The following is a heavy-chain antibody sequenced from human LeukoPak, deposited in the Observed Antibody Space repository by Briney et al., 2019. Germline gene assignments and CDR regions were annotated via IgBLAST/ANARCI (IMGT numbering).Heavy chain of an antibody. CDR1: GDTSTSYG. CDR3: ARAYYPDCTNGVCPFDY. D-gene: IGHD2-8*01. Sequence: VASVKDSCKEPGDTSTSYGISSVRQAPRQGLEWRGWISAYKGNTNYAQKLQGAVTMTTETSTSTAYMELRSLRSDDTAVYYCARAYYPDCTNGVCPFDYWGQGTLVTVYS. J-gene: IGHJ4*02. CDR2: ISAYKGNT. V-gene: IGHV1-18*01.